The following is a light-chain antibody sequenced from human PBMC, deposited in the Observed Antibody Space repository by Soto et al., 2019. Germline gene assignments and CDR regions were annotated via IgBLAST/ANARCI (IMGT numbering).Light chain of an antibody. J-gene: IGKJ1*01. Sequence: DIQMTQSPSTLSASVGDRVTITCRASQSISSRLAWYQQKPGKAPKLLIYKASSLESGVPSRFSGSGYGTEFTLTISSLQPDDFATYYCQQYNSYPWTFDQGTKVEIK. CDR3: QQYNSYPWT. V-gene: IGKV1-5*03. CDR2: KAS. CDR1: QSISSR.